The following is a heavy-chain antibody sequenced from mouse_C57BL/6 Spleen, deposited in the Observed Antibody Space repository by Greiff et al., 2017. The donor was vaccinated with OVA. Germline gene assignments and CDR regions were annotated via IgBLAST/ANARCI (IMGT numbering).Heavy chain of an antibody. V-gene: IGHV5-17*01. CDR2: IRIFSITI. CDR3: ARELWSSFAY. J-gene: IGHJ3*01. Sequence: SLPLSFSSSLFTFIYYLIHCVLHSPEKCRELVAYIRIFSITIYYADTVKCLFTISRDNAKNTLFLQMTRLRSEDTAMYYCARELWSSFAYWGQGTLVTVSA. CDR1: LFTFIYYL. D-gene: IGHD1-1*02.